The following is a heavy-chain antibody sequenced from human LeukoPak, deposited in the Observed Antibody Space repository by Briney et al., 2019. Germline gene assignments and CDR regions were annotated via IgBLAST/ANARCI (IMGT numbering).Heavy chain of an antibody. CDR3: ARSPPVVVITFFDY. V-gene: IGHV1-18*01. J-gene: IGHJ4*02. CDR2: ISAYNGNT. Sequence: GASVKVSCKASGGTFSSYAISWVRQAPGQGLEWMGWISAYNGNTNYAQKLQGRVTMTTDTSTSTAYMELRSLRSDDTAVYYCARSPPVVVITFFDYWGQGTLVTVSS. CDR1: GGTFSSYA. D-gene: IGHD3-22*01.